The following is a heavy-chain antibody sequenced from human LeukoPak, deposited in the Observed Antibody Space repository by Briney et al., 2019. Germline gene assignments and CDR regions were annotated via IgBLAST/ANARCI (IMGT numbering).Heavy chain of an antibody. J-gene: IGHJ6*02. D-gene: IGHD5-18*01. Sequence: GGSLRLSCAASGFTFSSYAMHWVRQAPGKGLEYVSAISSNGGSTYYANSVKGRFTISRDNSKNTLYLQMGSLRAEDMAVYYCARVPTWTQYGMDIWGQGTTVTVS. CDR2: ISSNGGST. CDR3: ARVPTWTQYGMDI. V-gene: IGHV3-64*01. CDR1: GFTFSSYA.